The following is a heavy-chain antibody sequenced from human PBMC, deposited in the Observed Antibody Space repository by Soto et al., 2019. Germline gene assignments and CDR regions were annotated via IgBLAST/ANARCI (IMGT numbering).Heavy chain of an antibody. CDR3: ARAPEMRSGYHSFDD. CDR1: GYTFTNYY. CDR2: INPSGGST. D-gene: IGHD3-3*01. V-gene: IGHV1-46*01. Sequence: ASVKVSCKASGYTFTNYYMHWVRQAPGQGLEWMGVINPSGGSTSSAQKSQGRVTMTRDTSTTTVYMELSSLRSEDTAVYYLARAPEMRSGYHSFDDWGQGTVVT. J-gene: IGHJ1*01.